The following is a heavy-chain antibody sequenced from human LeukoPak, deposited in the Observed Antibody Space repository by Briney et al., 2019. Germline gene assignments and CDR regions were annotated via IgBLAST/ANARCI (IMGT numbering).Heavy chain of an antibody. J-gene: IGHJ4*02. Sequence: SETLSLTCTVSGGSITSGSYYWSWIRQPAGKGLEWIGRIYTSGSTNYNPSLKSRVTISVATSKNQFSLKLSSVTAADTAVYYCARGRKFKYWGQGTLVTVSS. V-gene: IGHV4-61*02. CDR3: ARGRKFKY. CDR1: GGSITSGSYY. D-gene: IGHD1-14*01. CDR2: IYTSGST.